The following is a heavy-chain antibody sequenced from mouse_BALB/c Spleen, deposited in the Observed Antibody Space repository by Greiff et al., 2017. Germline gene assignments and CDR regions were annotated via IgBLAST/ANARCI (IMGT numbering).Heavy chain of an antibody. V-gene: IGHV2-6-2*01. J-gene: IGHJ3*01. CDR3: ARHDGDGNYAWFAY. D-gene: IGHD2-1*01. Sequence: QVQLKESGPDLVAPSQSLSITCTVSGFSLTSYGVHWVRQPPGKGLEWLVVIWSDGSTTYNSALKSRLSISKDNSKSQVFLKMNSLQTDDTAMYYCARHDGDGNYAWFAYWGQGTLVTVSA. CDR2: IWSDGST. CDR1: GFSLTSYG.